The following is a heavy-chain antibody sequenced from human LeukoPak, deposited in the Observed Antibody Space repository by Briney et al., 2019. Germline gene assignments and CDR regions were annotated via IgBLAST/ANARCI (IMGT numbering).Heavy chain of an antibody. CDR1: GYTFTSYG. CDR3: ARQGTYSSAIGMGY. J-gene: IGHJ4*02. Sequence: GASVKVSCKASGYTFTSYGISWVRQAPGQGLEWMGWISAYNGNTNYALKLQGRVTMTRDTSTRTVYMEVNSLRSEDTAVYYCARQGTYSSAIGMGYWGQGTLVTVSS. V-gene: IGHV1-18*01. D-gene: IGHD6-19*01. CDR2: ISAYNGNT.